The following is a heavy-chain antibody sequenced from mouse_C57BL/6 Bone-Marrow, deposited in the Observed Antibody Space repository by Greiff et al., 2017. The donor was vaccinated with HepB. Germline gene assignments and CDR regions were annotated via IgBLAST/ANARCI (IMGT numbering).Heavy chain of an antibody. J-gene: IGHJ2*01. D-gene: IGHD1-1*01. Sequence: EVKLMESGEGLVKPGGSLKLSCAASGFTFSSYAMSWVRQTPEKRLEWVAYISSGGDYIYYADTVKGRFTISRDNARNTLYLQMSSLKSEDTAMYYCTRDWGTTVVRDFWGQGTTLTVSS. V-gene: IGHV5-9-1*02. CDR1: GFTFSSYA. CDR3: TRDWGTTVVRDF. CDR2: ISSGGDYI.